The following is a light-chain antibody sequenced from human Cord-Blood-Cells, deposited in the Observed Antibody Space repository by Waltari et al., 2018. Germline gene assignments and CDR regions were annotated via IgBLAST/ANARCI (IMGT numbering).Light chain of an antibody. J-gene: IGKJ1*01. Sequence: DIQMPQSPSSVYTPEGDRVTSTCRASQSIISWLAWYQQKPGKAPNLLIYAASSLQSGVPSRFSGSGSATDFTLPIISRQPQDYATYYCQQDNNFPWTFGQGTKVEIK. CDR1: QSIISW. CDR2: AAS. V-gene: IGKV1-12*01. CDR3: QQDNNFPWT.